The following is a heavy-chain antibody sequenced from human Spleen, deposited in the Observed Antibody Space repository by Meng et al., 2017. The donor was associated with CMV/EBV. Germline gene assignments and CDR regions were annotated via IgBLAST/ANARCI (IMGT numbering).Heavy chain of an antibody. J-gene: IGHJ3*02. Sequence: SVKVSCKASGGTFSSYTISWVRQAPGQGLEWMGRIIPILGIANYAQKFQGRVTITADKSTSTAYMELSSLRSEDTAVYYCARRYCTSTSCYNVFDIWGQGTMVTVSS. CDR2: IIPILGIA. D-gene: IGHD2-2*02. CDR3: ARRYCTSTSCYNVFDI. CDR1: GGTFSSYT. V-gene: IGHV1-69*02.